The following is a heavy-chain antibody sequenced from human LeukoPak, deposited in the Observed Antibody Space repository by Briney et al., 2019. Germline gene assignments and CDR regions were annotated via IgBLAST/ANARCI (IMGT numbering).Heavy chain of an antibody. D-gene: IGHD1-26*01. V-gene: IGHV5-51*01. CDR1: GSSFASYW. CDR3: GMSGDRVPLQDDVFDV. Sequence: GASLQISCKGSGSSFASYWIGWVRQMPGKGLEWMGIIYPGDSGPTYSPSFQGQVTISVDKSINTAYLQWSSLQASDTAMYYCGMSGDRVPLQDDVFDVWGQGTMVTVST. CDR2: IYPGDSGP. J-gene: IGHJ3*01.